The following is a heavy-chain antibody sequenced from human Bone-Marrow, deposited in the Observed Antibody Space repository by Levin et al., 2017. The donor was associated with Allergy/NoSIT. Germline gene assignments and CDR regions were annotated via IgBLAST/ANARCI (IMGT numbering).Heavy chain of an antibody. CDR3: ARWGGGHFDY. CDR2: INQAGNEA. CDR1: GFNFPNSW. V-gene: IGHV3-7*01. Sequence: LSLTCAASGFNFPNSWMNWVRQAPGKGLEWLANINQAGNEAYYVDSVKGRFTISRDNANNSIYLQMNGLRAEDTAVYYCARWGGGHFDYWGQGALVTVSS. J-gene: IGHJ4*02. D-gene: IGHD3-16*01.